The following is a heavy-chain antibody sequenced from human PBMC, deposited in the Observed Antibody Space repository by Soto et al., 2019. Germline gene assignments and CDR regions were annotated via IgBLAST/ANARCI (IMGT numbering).Heavy chain of an antibody. Sequence: SVKVSCKASGFTFTSSAMQWVRQARGQRLEWIGWIVVGSGNTNYAQKFQERVTITRDMSTSTAYMELSSLRSEDTAVYYCAAAAAMVRGVKYYYYYMDVWGKGTTVTVSS. J-gene: IGHJ6*03. D-gene: IGHD3-10*01. CDR3: AAAAAMVRGVKYYYYYMDV. CDR1: GFTFTSSA. V-gene: IGHV1-58*02. CDR2: IVVGSGNT.